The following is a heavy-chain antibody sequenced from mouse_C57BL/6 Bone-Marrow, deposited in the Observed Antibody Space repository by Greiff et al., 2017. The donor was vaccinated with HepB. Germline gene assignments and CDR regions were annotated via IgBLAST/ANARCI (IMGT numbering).Heavy chain of an antibody. D-gene: IGHD2-5*01. CDR2: IYPRSGNT. J-gene: IGHJ2*01. V-gene: IGHV1-81*01. CDR3: AEYSNYMYYFDY. CDR1: GYTFTSYG. Sequence: QVQLQQSGAELARPGASVKLSCKASGYTFTSYGISWVKQRTGQGLEWIGEIYPRSGNTYYNEKFKGKATLTADKSSSTAYMELRSLTSEDSAVYFCAEYSNYMYYFDYWGQGTTLTVSS.